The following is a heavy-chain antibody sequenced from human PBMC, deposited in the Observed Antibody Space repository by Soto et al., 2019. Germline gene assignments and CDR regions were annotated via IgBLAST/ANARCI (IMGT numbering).Heavy chain of an antibody. J-gene: IGHJ3*02. Sequence: PSETLSLTCAVYGGSFSGYYWSWIRQPQGKGLEWIGEINHSGSTNYNPSLKSRVTISVDTSKNQFSLKLSSVTAADTAVYYCARGSKRYLAAGAFFDIWGQGTMVT. CDR3: ARGSKRYLAAGAFFDI. V-gene: IGHV4-34*01. CDR2: INHSGST. D-gene: IGHD3-9*01. CDR1: GGSFSGYY.